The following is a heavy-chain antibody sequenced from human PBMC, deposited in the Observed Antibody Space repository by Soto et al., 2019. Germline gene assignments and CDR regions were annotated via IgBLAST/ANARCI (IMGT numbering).Heavy chain of an antibody. V-gene: IGHV1-2*02. J-gene: IGHJ3*02. CDR2: INPATGAA. CDR1: GYPVTAYY. D-gene: IGHD3-3*01. Sequence: QLHLVQSGAVVKKPGASVTVSCSASGYPVTAYYMHWVRQAPGRGLEWMGGINPATGAAKYTQTFRGGVTMTRDTSTSTVFMELGGLTSEDPAVFYCARGGGVGVAGSAAFDMWGQGTLVTVSS. CDR3: ARGGGVGVAGSAAFDM.